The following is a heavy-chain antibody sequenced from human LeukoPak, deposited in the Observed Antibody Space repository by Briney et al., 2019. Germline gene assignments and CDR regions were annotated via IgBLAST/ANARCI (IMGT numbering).Heavy chain of an antibody. CDR2: ISNDGTNK. D-gene: IGHD3-22*01. Sequence: PGGSLRLSCAASGFSFSGYVMHWVRQAPGKGPEWVAVISNDGTNKYYADSVKGRFTISRDNSKNTLYLQMNSLRAEDTAVYYCARDSHFYDNSGHYYDRTPGAFDIWGQGTMVTVSS. CDR1: GFSFSGYV. J-gene: IGHJ3*02. CDR3: ARDSHFYDNSGHYYDRTPGAFDI. V-gene: IGHV3-30-3*01.